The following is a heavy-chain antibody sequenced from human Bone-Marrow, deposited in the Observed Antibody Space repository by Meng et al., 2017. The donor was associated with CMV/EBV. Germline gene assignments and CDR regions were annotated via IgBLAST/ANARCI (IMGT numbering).Heavy chain of an antibody. CDR1: GYSFTSYW. Sequence: KVSCKGSGYSFTSYWIGWVRQMPGKGLEWMGIIYPGDSDTRYRPSFQGQVTISADKSISTAYLQWSSLKASDTAMYYCARHPTYYDILTGYREGPRDYVDYWGQGTLVTVSS. V-gene: IGHV5-51*01. D-gene: IGHD3-9*01. J-gene: IGHJ4*02. CDR2: IYPGDSDT. CDR3: ARHPTYYDILTGYREGPRDYVDY.